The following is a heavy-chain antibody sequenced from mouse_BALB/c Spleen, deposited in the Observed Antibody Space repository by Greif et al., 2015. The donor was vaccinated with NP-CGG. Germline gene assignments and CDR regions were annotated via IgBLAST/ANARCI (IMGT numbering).Heavy chain of an antibody. V-gene: IGHV5-9*02. CDR1: GFAFSSYD. D-gene: IGHD2-12*01. CDR3: ARHLRHGDYYFDY. J-gene: IGHJ2*01. Sequence: EVQVVESGGGLVKPGGSLKLSCAASGFAFSSYDMSWVRQTPEKRLEWVATISSGGSYTYYPDSVKGRFTISRDNARNTLYLQMSSLRSEDTALYYCARHLRHGDYYFDYWGQGTTLTVSS. CDR2: ISSGGSYT.